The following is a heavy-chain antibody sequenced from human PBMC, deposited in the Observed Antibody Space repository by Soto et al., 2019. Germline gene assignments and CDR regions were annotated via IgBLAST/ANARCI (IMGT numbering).Heavy chain of an antibody. CDR3: ARDRDVVVPAASNFDD. D-gene: IGHD2-2*01. CDR1: GFTFSSYS. Sequence: PGGSLRLSCAASGFTFSSYSMNWVRQAPGKGLEWVSSISSSSSYIYYADSVKGRFTISRDNAKNSLYLQMNSLRAEDTAVYYCARDRDVVVPAASNFDDWGQGPLGTVSS. V-gene: IGHV3-21*01. J-gene: IGHJ4*02. CDR2: ISSSSSYI.